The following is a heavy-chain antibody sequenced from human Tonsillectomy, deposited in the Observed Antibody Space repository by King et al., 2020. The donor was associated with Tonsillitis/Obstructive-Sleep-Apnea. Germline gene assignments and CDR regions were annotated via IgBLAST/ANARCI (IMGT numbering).Heavy chain of an antibody. D-gene: IGHD3-10*01. CDR1: GFTFSSLA. Sequence: VQLVESGGVLLQLGGSLRLSCETHGFTFSSLAMSSGLQVPGMGGGVVSEMSGCGCMTYYADSVKGRFTISRDKSKNTLYLQMNSLRAEDTAVYYCANGGVRGDYWGQGTLVTVSS. J-gene: IGHJ4*02. CDR3: ANGGVRGDY. CDR2: MSGCGCMT. V-gene: IGHV3-23*04.